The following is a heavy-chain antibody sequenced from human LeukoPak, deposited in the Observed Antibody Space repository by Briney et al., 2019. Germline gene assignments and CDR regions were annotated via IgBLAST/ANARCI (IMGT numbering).Heavy chain of an antibody. CDR3: ARSIVVVTAFDY. Sequence: SVKVSCKASGGTFSSYAISWVRQAPGQGLEWMGGIIPIFGTANYAQKFQGRVTITTDESTSTASMELSSLRSEDTAVYYCARSIVVVTAFDYWGQGTLVTVSS. CDR2: IIPIFGTA. V-gene: IGHV1-69*05. CDR1: GGTFSSYA. D-gene: IGHD2-21*02. J-gene: IGHJ4*02.